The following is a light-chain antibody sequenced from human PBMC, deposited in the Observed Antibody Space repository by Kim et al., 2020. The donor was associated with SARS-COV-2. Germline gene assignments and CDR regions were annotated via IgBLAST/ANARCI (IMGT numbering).Light chain of an antibody. CDR2: GKN. CDR1: SLRSYY. J-gene: IGLJ3*02. V-gene: IGLV3-19*01. Sequence: VALGQTVRITCQGDSLRSYYASWYQQKPGQAPVLVIYGKNNRPSGIPDRFSGSSSRNTASLTITGAQAEDEADYYCNSRDSSGNRVFGGGTKLTVL. CDR3: NSRDSSGNRV.